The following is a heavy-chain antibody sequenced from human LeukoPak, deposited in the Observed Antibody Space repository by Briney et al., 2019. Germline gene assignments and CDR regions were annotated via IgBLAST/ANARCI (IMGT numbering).Heavy chain of an antibody. D-gene: IGHD4-11*01. J-gene: IGHJ4*02. V-gene: IGHV3-30-3*01. CDR2: ISYDGSNK. CDR3: ARSGGLQKFDY. CDR1: GFTFSSYA. Sequence: GGSLRLSCAASGFTFSSYAMRWVRQAPGKGLEWVAVISYDGSNKYYADSVKGRFIISRDTSKNTLYLQMNSLRAENTAVYYCARSGGLQKFDYWGQGTLVTVSS.